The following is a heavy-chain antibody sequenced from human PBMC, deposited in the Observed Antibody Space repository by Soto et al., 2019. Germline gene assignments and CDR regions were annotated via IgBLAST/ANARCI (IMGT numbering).Heavy chain of an antibody. CDR2: TSYDGSNN. V-gene: IGHV3-33*05. CDR3: GRGGRPGGLDV. J-gene: IGHJ4*02. CDR1: GFTFRSYV. Sequence: QVQLVESGGGVVQPGTSLRLSCVGSGFTFRSYVIHWVRQAPGKGLEWVALTSYDGSNNFYGDSVKGRFTISRDNSRNTWELKVNSLRLKNTALYYCGRGGRPGGLDVWGQGTLVSVSS. D-gene: IGHD3-16*01.